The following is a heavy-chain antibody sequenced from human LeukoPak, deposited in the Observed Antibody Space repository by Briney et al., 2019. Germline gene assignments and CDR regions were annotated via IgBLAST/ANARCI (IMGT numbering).Heavy chain of an antibody. D-gene: IGHD5-12*01. J-gene: IGHJ6*03. Sequence: SETLSLTCAVYGGSFSGYYWSWIRQPPGKGLEWIGEINHSGSTNYNPSLKSRVTISVDTSKNQFSLKLSSVTAADTAVYYCAREGGGYPGYYYYYIDVWGKGTTVTVSS. CDR3: AREGGGYPGYYYYYIDV. CDR1: GGSFSGYY. CDR2: INHSGST. V-gene: IGHV4-34*01.